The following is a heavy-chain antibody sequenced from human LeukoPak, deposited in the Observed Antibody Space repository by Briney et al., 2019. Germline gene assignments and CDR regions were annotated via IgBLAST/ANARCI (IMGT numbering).Heavy chain of an antibody. CDR3: ARVDLRYSSSWYRPAEFDY. D-gene: IGHD6-13*01. V-gene: IGHV1-2*02. Sequence: ASVKVSRKASGYTFTGYYMHWVRQAPGQGLEWMGWINPNSGGTNYAQKFQGRVTMTRDTSISTAYMELSRLRSDDTAVYYCARVDLRYSSSWYRPAEFDYWGQGTLVTVSS. CDR1: GYTFTGYY. J-gene: IGHJ4*02. CDR2: INPNSGGT.